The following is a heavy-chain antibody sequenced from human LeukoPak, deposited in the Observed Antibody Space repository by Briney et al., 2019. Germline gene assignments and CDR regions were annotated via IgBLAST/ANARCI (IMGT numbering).Heavy chain of an antibody. D-gene: IGHD5-24*01. J-gene: IGHJ4*02. CDR2: IYYSGST. V-gene: IGHV4-39*07. CDR1: GGSISSSSYY. Sequence: SETLSLTCTVSGGSISSSSYYWGWIRQPPGKGLEWIGSIYYSGSTYYNPSLKSRVTISVDTSKNQFSLKLSSVTAADTAMYFCARHRSKWLQSSFDYWGQGTLVTVSS. CDR3: ARHRSKWLQSSFDY.